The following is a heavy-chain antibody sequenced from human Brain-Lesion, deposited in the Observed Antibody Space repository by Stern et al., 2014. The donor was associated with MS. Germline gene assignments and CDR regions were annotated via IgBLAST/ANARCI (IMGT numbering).Heavy chain of an antibody. CDR2: INPNTGRT. D-gene: IGHD3-3*01. V-gene: IGHV1-2*02. CDR1: GYIFTGYY. CDR3: ARDQRGITIFGVVTDYYYLGMDV. J-gene: IGHJ6*02. Sequence: QVQLGQSGAEVKKPGASVKVSCKTSGYIFTGYYIHWVRQAPGQGLEWMAWINPNTGRTKYAQKFQGRVTMSRDTSISTAYVELSSLTSDDTAVYYCARDQRGITIFGVVTDYYYLGMDVWGQGTTVTVSS.